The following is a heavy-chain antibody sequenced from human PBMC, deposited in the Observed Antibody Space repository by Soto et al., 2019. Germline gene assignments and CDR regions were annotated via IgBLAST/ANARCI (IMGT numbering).Heavy chain of an antibody. CDR1: GYSISSDYY. Sequence: PSETLSLTCAVSGYSISSDYYWGWIRQPPGKGLEWIESIHHSGSTYYNPSLKSRVTTSVDTSKNQFSLKLSSVTAADTAVYYCASGKVETFFDYWGQGTLVTVSS. V-gene: IGHV4-38-2*01. CDR3: ASGKVETFFDY. J-gene: IGHJ4*02. D-gene: IGHD2-2*01. CDR2: IHHSGST.